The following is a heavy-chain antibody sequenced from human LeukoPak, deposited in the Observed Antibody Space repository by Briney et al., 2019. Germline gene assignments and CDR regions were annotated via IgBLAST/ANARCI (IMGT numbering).Heavy chain of an antibody. V-gene: IGHV1-46*01. J-gene: IGHJ5*02. D-gene: IGHD3-3*01. CDR2: INPSGGST. CDR3: ARAFDSPRTIFGVPVPLGNWFDP. Sequence: ASVKVSCKASGYTFTSYYMHWVRQAPGQGLEWMRIINPSGGSTSYAQKFQGRVTMTRDTSTSTVYMELSSLRSEDTAVYYCARAFDSPRTIFGVPVPLGNWFDPWGQGTLVTVSS. CDR1: GYTFTSYY.